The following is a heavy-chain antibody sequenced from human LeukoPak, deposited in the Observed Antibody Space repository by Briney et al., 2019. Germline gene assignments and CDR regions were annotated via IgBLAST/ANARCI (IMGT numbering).Heavy chain of an antibody. CDR3: GRGRVGWFDP. J-gene: IGHJ5*02. CDR1: GRSFSGYY. CDR2: INHCGSN. V-gene: IGHV4-34*01. Sequence: SEPLSLPCGLYGRSFSGYYWRWIRQPPRRGLEWIGEINHCGSNNYNPSLKSRITISVDPSKNQFSLKLSAVTGADTAVYYCGRGRVGWFDPWGQGTLVTVSS.